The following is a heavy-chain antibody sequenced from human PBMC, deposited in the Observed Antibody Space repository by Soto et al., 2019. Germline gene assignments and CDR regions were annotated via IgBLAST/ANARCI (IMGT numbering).Heavy chain of an antibody. J-gene: IGHJ6*03. Sequence: PSETLSLTCAVYGGSFSGYYWSWIRQPPGKGLEWIGEINHSGSTNYNPSLKSRVTISVDTSKNQFSLKLSSVTAADTAVYYCARGSGAAARPNYYYYYMDVWGKGTTVTVSS. CDR2: INHSGST. D-gene: IGHD6-6*01. V-gene: IGHV4-34*01. CDR3: ARGSGAAARPNYYYYYMDV. CDR1: GGSFSGYY.